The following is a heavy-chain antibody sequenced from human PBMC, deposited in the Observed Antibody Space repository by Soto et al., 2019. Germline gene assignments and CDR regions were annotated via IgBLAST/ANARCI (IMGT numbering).Heavy chain of an antibody. CDR2: IYYSGST. V-gene: IGHV4-39*01. D-gene: IGHD3-10*01. CDR3: ARTLWFGELFNYSYYGMDV. Sequence: SETLSLTCTVSGGSISSSSYYWGWIRQPPGKGLEWIGSIYYSGSTYYNPSLKSRVTISVDTSKNQFSLKLSSVTAADTAVYYCARTLWFGELFNYSYYGMDVWAKGPRSPSP. CDR1: GGSISSSSYY. J-gene: IGHJ6*02.